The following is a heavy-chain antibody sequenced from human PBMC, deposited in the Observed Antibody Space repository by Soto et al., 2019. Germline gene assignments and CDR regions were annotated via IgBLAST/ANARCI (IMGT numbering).Heavy chain of an antibody. V-gene: IGHV3-23*01. CDR3: AKGARSSSGSDGYKFDY. D-gene: IGHD2-21*01. CDR2: ISGGGNT. J-gene: IGHJ4*02. CDR1: GFTFGDYA. Sequence: GGSLRLSCGASGFTFGDYAVTWVRRAPGKGLEWVSSISGGGNTYYADSVKGQLTISRDNSKSTLYLQMDSLRVEDTAVYYCAKGARSSSGSDGYKFDYWGQGTLVTVSS.